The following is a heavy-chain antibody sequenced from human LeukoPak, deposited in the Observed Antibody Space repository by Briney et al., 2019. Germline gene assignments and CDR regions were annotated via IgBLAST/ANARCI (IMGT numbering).Heavy chain of an antibody. J-gene: IGHJ4*02. CDR1: GDSVSSNSAA. CDR3: ARGPDDTSGWAFDY. D-gene: IGHD6-19*01. CDR2: TYYRSKWYN. Sequence: SQTLSLTCAISGDSVSSNSAAWNWIRQSPSRGLEWLGRTYYRSKWYNEYAVSVKSRTSISPDTSKNQFSLQLNSVTPEDTAVYYCARGPDDTSGWAFDYWGQGTLVTVSS. V-gene: IGHV6-1*01.